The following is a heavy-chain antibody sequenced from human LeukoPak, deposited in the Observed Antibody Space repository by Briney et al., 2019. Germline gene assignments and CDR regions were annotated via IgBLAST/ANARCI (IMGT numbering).Heavy chain of an antibody. J-gene: IGHJ4*02. V-gene: IGHV4-39*07. CDR3: ARSVGGRYYFDY. D-gene: IGHD1-26*01. Sequence: SETLSLTCTVSGGSISSSSYYWGWIRQPPGKGLEWIGSIYYSGSTYYNPSLKSRVTISVDTSKNQFSLKLSSVTAADTAVYYCARSVGGRYYFDYWGQGTLVTVSS. CDR1: GGSISSSSYY. CDR2: IYYSGST.